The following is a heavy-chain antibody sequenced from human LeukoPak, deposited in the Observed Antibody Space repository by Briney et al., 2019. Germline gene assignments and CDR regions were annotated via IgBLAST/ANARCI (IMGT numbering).Heavy chain of an antibody. Sequence: GGSLRLSCAASGFTFSSYGMHWVRQAPGKGLEWVAVICYDGSNKYYADSVKGRFTISRDNSKNTLYLQMNSLRAEDTAVYYCARVMGYCSGGSCQRLHSFKVYAFDIWGQGTMVTVSS. V-gene: IGHV3-33*01. CDR2: ICYDGSNK. J-gene: IGHJ3*02. CDR3: ARVMGYCSGGSCQRLHSFKVYAFDI. D-gene: IGHD2-15*01. CDR1: GFTFSSYG.